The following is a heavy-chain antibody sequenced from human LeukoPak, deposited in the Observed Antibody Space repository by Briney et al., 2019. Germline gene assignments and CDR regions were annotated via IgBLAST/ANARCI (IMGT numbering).Heavy chain of an antibody. CDR3: AKALGGYHFDY. V-gene: IGHV3-23*01. J-gene: IGHJ4*02. D-gene: IGHD3-16*01. CDR2: ISGSGGNT. Sequence: GGSLRLSCAASGFTFSRYGMSWVRQAPGKGLEWVSSISGSGGNTYYADSVKGRFTISRDNSKNTLFLHMNSLRAEDTAVYYCAKALGGYHFDYWGQGTQVTVSS. CDR1: GFTFSRYG.